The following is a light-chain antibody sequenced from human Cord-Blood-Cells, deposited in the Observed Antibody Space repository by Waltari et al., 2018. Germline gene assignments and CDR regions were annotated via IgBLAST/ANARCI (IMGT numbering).Light chain of an antibody. CDR3: CSYAGSSTFYV. CDR1: SSDVGSYNL. Sequence: QSALTQPDSVSGSPGQSITISCTGTSSDVGSYNLVSWYQQHPGKAPKLMIYEVSKRTSGVSNRFSGSKSGNTASLTISVLQAEDEADYYCCSYAGSSTFYVFGTGTKVTVL. J-gene: IGLJ1*01. CDR2: EVS. V-gene: IGLV2-23*02.